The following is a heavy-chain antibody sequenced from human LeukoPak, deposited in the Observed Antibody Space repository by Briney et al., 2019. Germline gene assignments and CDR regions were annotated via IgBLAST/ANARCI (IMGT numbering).Heavy chain of an antibody. CDR2: ISSSSSNM. Sequence: GGSLRLSCAASGFTFSTYSMNWVRQAPGKGLQWVSYISSSSSNMYYAASVKGRFTISRDNAKNSLFLQMNSLRAEDTAAYYCAREYSSSSGRSFDYWGQGTLVTVSS. CDR3: AREYSSSSGRSFDY. D-gene: IGHD6-6*01. CDR1: GFTFSTYS. J-gene: IGHJ4*02. V-gene: IGHV3-48*01.